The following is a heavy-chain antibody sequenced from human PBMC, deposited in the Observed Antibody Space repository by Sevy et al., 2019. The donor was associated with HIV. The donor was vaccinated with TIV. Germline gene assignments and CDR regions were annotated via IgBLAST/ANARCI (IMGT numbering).Heavy chain of an antibody. V-gene: IGHV3-15*01. J-gene: IGHJ4*02. CDR1: GFTFTDAW. CDR2: IKSKVDGGTT. CDR3: TTALVELAPPYY. D-gene: IGHD1-7*01. Sequence: GGSLRLSCAASGFTFTDAWMSWVRQTPGKGLEWVGRIKSKVDGGTTIYTSPVEGRFTISRDDSKNTLFLQMNSLKIEDTAVYYFTTALVELAPPYYWGRGTLVTVSS.